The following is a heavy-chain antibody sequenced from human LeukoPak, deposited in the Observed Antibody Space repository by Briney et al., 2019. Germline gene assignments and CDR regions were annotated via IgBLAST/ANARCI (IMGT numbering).Heavy chain of an antibody. J-gene: IGHJ4*02. D-gene: IGHD3-10*01. V-gene: IGHV1-24*01. CDR2: FDPEDGET. CDR1: GYTLTELS. CDR3: ATVPYYYGSGSSQFDY. Sequence: ASVKVSCKVSGYTLTELSMHWVRQAPGKGLEWMGGFDPEDGETIYAQKFQGRVTMTEDTSTDTAYVELSSLRSEDTAVYYCATVPYYYGSGSSQFDYWGQGTLVTVSS.